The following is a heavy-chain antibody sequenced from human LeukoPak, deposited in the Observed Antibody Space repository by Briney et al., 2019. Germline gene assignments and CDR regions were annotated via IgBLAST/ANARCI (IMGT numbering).Heavy chain of an antibody. CDR3: ARGRYDSRSLDY. D-gene: IGHD3-22*01. CDR1: GGSISSGSYY. J-gene: IGHJ4*02. V-gene: IGHV4-61*02. CDR2: IYTSGST. Sequence: SQTLSLTCTVSGGSISSGSYYWSWIRQPAGKGLEWIGRIYTSGSTNYNPSLKSRVTISVDTSKNKFSLKLSSVTAADTAVYYCARGRYDSRSLDYWGQGTLVTVSS.